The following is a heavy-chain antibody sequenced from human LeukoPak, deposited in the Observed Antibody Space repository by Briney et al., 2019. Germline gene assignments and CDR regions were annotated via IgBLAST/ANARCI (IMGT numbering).Heavy chain of an antibody. V-gene: IGHV1-18*01. CDR1: GYTFTSYG. J-gene: IGHJ1*01. D-gene: IGHD3-22*01. CDR2: ISAYNGNT. CDR3: ATNYYYDSSGYYYVYFQH. Sequence: ASVKVSCKASGYTFTSYGISWVRQAPGQGLEWMGWISAYNGNTNYAQKLQGRVTMTTDTSTSTAYMELRSLRSDDTAVYYCATNYYYDSSGYYYVYFQHWGQGTLVTVSS.